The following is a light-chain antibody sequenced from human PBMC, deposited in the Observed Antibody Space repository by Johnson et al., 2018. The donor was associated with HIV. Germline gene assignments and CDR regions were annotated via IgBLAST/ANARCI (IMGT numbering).Light chain of an antibody. Sequence: QSVLTQPPSVSAAPGQKVTISCSGSSSNIGNNYVSWYQQLPGTAPKLLIYDNNKRPSGIPDRFSGSKSGTSATLGITGLQPENEADYYCGTWDSSLSAYVFGIGTKLTVL. J-gene: IGLJ1*01. CDR1: SSNIGNNY. V-gene: IGLV1-51*01. CDR2: DNN. CDR3: GTWDSSLSAYV.